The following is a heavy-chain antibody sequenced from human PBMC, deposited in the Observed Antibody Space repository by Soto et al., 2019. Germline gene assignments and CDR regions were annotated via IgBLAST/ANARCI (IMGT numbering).Heavy chain of an antibody. J-gene: IGHJ3*02. CDR3: AKDLRAVAEAPDAFDI. D-gene: IGHD6-19*01. CDR1: GFTFSSYG. V-gene: IGHV3-30*18. CDR2: ISYDGSNK. Sequence: GGSLRLSCAASGFTFSSYGMHWVRQAPGKGLEWVAVISYDGSNKYYADSVKGRFTISRDNSKNTLYLQMNSLRAEDTAVYYCAKDLRAVAEAPDAFDIWGQGTMVTVSS.